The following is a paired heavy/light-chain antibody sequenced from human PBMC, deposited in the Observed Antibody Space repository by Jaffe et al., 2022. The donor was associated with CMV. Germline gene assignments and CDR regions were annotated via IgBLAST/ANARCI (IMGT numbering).Light chain of an antibody. CDR3: QLRGSPQQSGRTPLYT. Sequence: EIVLTQSPVTLSLSPGEGATLSCKASESVSGALLAWYQQKSGQPPRLLISGASRRATGIPDRFSGTGSGTDFILTISRLEPEDFAVYYCQLRGSPQQSGRTPLYTFGPGTRVDIK. J-gene: IGKJ3*01. CDR1: ESVSGAL. V-gene: IGKV3-20*01. CDR2: GAS.
Heavy chain of an antibody. J-gene: IGHJ6*02. Sequence: QVQLQESGSGLVKSSQTLSLTCTVSGVSISSGGYYWTWIRQHPGKGLEWIGYIYYTGRSNTGRTYYPASLQSRVTISADLTENQFSLRLSSVTAADTAVYYCARDRGILMDGYYYGMDVWGRGTTVAVSS. V-gene: IGHV4-31*03. CDR3: ARDRGILMDGYYYGMDV. CDR2: IYYTGRSNTGRT. D-gene: IGHD2-15*01. CDR1: GVSISSGGYY.